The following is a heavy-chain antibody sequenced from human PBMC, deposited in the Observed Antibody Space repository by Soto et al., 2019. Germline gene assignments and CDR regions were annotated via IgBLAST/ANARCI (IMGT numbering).Heavy chain of an antibody. Sequence: EVQLVETGGGLIQPGGSLRLSCAASGFTVSSNYMSWVRQAPGKGLEWVSVIYSGGSTYYADSVKGRFTISRDNSKNTLYLQMNSLRAEDTAVYYCAREWGSGGGNCLDWGQGTLVTVSS. CDR1: GFTVSSNY. V-gene: IGHV3-53*02. CDR3: AREWGSGGGNCLD. CDR2: IYSGGST. D-gene: IGHD2-15*01. J-gene: IGHJ4*02.